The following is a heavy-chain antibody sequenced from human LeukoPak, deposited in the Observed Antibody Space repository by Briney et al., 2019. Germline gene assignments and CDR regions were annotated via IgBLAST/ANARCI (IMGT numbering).Heavy chain of an antibody. CDR3: ATALVY. CDR1: GFTFNNYA. J-gene: IGHJ4*02. Sequence: TGGSLRLSCAASGFTFNNYAMTWVRQAPGKGLEWVSTIIGSGGSTDYADSVKGRFTISRDNSKDTLSLQMDSLRVEDTAVYYCATALVYWGQGTLVTVSS. CDR2: IIGSGGST. D-gene: IGHD6-6*01. V-gene: IGHV3-23*01.